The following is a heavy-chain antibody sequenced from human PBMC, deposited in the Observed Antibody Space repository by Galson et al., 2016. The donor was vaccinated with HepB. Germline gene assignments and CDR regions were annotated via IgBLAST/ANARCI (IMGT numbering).Heavy chain of an antibody. V-gene: IGHV3-7*03. D-gene: IGHD1-1*01. Sequence: SLRLSCAASGFNFSSYWMTWFRQAPGKGLEWVANIKHDGSETWYVDSMRGRFTISRDNAKNSLYLQMNTLRAEDTAVYYCATSGRPGDSFDYWGQGTLVTVSS. J-gene: IGHJ4*02. CDR2: IKHDGSET. CDR1: GFNFSSYW. CDR3: ATSGRPGDSFDY.